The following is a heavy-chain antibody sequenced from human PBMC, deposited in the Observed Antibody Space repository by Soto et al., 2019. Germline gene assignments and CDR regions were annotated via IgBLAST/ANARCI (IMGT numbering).Heavy chain of an antibody. CDR1: GGSVSSGPYH. Sequence: QVQLQESGPGLVKTSETLSLTCTVSGGSVSSGPYHWNWVRQPPGKGLEWIGHISYSGTANYNPSLRGRVIMATDTSMNQFSLRLTSVTAADTAVYYCMRSHGAYWGQEALVTVSP. J-gene: IGHJ4*02. V-gene: IGHV4-61*01. CDR3: MRSHGAY. CDR2: ISYSGTA. D-gene: IGHD2-8*01.